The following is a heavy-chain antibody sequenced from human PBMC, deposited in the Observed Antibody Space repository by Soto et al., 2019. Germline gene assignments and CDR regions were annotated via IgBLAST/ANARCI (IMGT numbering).Heavy chain of an antibody. J-gene: IGHJ4*02. D-gene: IGHD6-13*01. Sequence: EVQLLESGGGLVQPGGSLRLSWAASGFPFSSYSMRWVRQGPGEGLEWVSAISGSGGSTYYADSVKGRFTISRDNSKNTLYLQMNSLRAEDTAVYYCASLQEQPHYWGQGTLVTVSS. CDR2: ISGSGGST. V-gene: IGHV3-23*01. CDR3: ASLQEQPHY. CDR1: GFPFSSYS.